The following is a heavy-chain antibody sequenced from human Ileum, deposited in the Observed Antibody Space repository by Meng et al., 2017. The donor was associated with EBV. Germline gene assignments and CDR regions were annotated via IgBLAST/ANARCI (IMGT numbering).Heavy chain of an antibody. CDR3: TNLSF. CDR2: ISYDENIK. CDR1: GFSFDTFD. V-gene: IGHV3-30*18. Sequence: QVRVVGSGGGVVQPWRSLRVSCEASGFSFDTFDMHWARQAPGKGLEWVAVISYDENIKFYADSVKGRFTISRDNSKNTLYLQLNSLRPDDTAFYYCTNLSFWGQGTLVTVSS. J-gene: IGHJ4*02. D-gene: IGHD2/OR15-2a*01.